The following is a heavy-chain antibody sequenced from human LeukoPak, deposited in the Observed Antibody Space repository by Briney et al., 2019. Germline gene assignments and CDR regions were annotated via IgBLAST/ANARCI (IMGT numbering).Heavy chain of an antibody. CDR1: GYSISSGYY. V-gene: IGHV4-38-2*02. J-gene: IGHJ4*02. CDR2: MYTSGST. CDR3: AREGNGDLDY. Sequence: SETLSLTCTVSGYSISSGYYWGWIRQPPGKGLEWIGRMYTSGSTNYNPSLKSRVTMSVDTSKNQFSLRLSSVTAADTAVYYCAREGNGDLDYWGQGTLVTVSS. D-gene: IGHD4-17*01.